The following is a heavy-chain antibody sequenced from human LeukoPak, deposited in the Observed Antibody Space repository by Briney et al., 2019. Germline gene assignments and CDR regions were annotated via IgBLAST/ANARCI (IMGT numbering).Heavy chain of an antibody. CDR1: GGSISTSYYY. Sequence: SSETPSLTCTVSGGSISTSYYYWGWIRQPPGKGLEWIGNIHNSESTYYNPSLKSRVTISVDTSKNQFSLKLSSVTAADTAVYYCARQVTFGYAYAYYFDYWGQGSLVTVSS. CDR3: ARQVTFGYAYAYYFDY. CDR2: IHNSEST. V-gene: IGHV4-39*01. D-gene: IGHD5-18*01. J-gene: IGHJ4*02.